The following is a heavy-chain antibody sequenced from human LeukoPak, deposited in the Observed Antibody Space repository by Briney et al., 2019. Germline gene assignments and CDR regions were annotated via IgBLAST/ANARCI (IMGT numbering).Heavy chain of an antibody. CDR3: ARKNDFDI. CDR2: IYYSGST. D-gene: IGHD2/OR15-2a*01. J-gene: IGHJ3*02. CDR1: GGSISSSSYY. V-gene: IGHV4-61*01. Sequence: SETLSLTCTVSGGSISSSSYYWNWIRQPPGKGLEWIGCIYYSGSTYYNPSLKSRVTISVDMSKSQFSLRLTSVTAADTAVYYCARKNDFDIWGQGTLVTVSS.